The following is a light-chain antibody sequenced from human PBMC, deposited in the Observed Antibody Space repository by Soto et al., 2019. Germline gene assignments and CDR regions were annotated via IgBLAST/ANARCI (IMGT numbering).Light chain of an antibody. J-gene: IGLJ2*01. CDR3: SSYTTTNSVV. V-gene: IGLV2-14*01. Sequence: QSALTQSASVSGSPGQSIAISCTGTSSDVGLYNYVSWYQQHPGKAPKLMIYDVSIRPSGISNRFSGSKSGNTASLTISGLLAEDEADYYCSSYTTTNSVVFGGGTKLTVL. CDR2: DVS. CDR1: SSDVGLYNY.